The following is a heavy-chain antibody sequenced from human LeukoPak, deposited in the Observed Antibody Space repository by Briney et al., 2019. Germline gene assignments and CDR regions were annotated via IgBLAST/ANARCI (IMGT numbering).Heavy chain of an antibody. V-gene: IGHV4-4*02. Sequence: PSETLSLTCAVSGGSISSSNWWSWVRQPPGKGLEWIGEIYHSGRTNYNPSLKSRVTISVDKSKNQFSLKLSSVTAADTAVYYCASKPVYDSSGYFIYWGQGTLVTVSS. D-gene: IGHD3-22*01. CDR1: GGSISSSNW. J-gene: IGHJ4*02. CDR2: IYHSGRT. CDR3: ASKPVYDSSGYFIY.